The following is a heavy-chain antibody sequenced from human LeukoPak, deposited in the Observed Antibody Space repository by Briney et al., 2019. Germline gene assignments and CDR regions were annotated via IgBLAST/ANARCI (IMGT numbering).Heavy chain of an antibody. D-gene: IGHD3-16*01. CDR2: IYYSGST. V-gene: IGHV4-59*01. CDR1: GGSISRYY. CDR3: ARSGGYAITY. Sequence: SETLSLTCTVSGGSISRYYWSWIRQPPGKGLEWIGYIYYSGSTNYNPSLKSRVTISVDTSKNQFSLKLSSVTAADTAVYYCARSGGYAITYWGQGTLVTVSS. J-gene: IGHJ4*02.